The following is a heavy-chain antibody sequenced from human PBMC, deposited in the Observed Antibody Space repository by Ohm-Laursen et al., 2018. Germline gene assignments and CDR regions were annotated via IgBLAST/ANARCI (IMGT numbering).Heavy chain of an antibody. CDR3: ARAYYYGMDV. CDR2: IGTAGDT. J-gene: IGHJ6*02. V-gene: IGHV3-13*04. Sequence: SLRLSCTASGFTFSSYDMHWVRQVTGKGLEWVSTIGTAGDTYYPGSVKGRFTISRENAKNSLYLQMNSLRAGDTAVYYCARAYYYGMDVWGQGTTVTVSS. CDR1: GFTFSSYD.